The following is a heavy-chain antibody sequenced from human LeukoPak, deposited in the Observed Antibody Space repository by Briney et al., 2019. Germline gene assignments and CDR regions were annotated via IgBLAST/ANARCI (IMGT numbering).Heavy chain of an antibody. CDR3: SKGIGSTSWYWPFDC. V-gene: IGHV3-23*01. Sequence: PGGSLRLSCAASGFTFSSYAMGWVRQAPGKGLEWVSGISGSGGSTYSADSLKGRFTIFRDNSKNTVYLGMNNLRAEDTAVYYCSKGIGSTSWYWPFDCWGQGTLVTVAS. J-gene: IGHJ4*02. CDR2: ISGSGGST. CDR1: GFTFSSYA. D-gene: IGHD6-13*01.